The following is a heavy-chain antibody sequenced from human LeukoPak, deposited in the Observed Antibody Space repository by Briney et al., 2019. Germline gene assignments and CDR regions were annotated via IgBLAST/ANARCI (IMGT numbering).Heavy chain of an antibody. J-gene: IGHJ4*02. CDR2: ISGSGGST. CDR1: GFTFSSYG. Sequence: GGSLRLSCAASGFTFSSYGMSWVRQAPGKGLGWVSAISGSGGSTYYADSVKGRFTISRDNSKNTLYLQMNSLRAEDTAVYYCAKLGGSRYFDYWGQGTLVTVSS. D-gene: IGHD6-13*01. CDR3: AKLGGSRYFDY. V-gene: IGHV3-23*01.